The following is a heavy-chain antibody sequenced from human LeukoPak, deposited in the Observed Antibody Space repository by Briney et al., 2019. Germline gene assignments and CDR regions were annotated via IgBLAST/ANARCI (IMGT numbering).Heavy chain of an antibody. J-gene: IGHJ4*02. CDR1: GGTFSSYA. V-gene: IGHV1-69*04. CDR3: ARGPQIRWNSRYPFDY. D-gene: IGHD1-7*01. CDR2: IIPILGIA. Sequence: SVKVSCKASGGTFSSYAISWVRQAPGQGFEWMGRIIPILGIANYAQKFQGRVTITADKSTSTAYMELSSLRSEDTAVYYCARGPQIRWNSRYPFDYWGQGTLVTVSS.